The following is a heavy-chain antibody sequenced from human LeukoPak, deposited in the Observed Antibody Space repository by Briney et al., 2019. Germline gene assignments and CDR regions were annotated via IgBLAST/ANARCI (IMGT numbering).Heavy chain of an antibody. CDR2: IYTSGST. D-gene: IGHD3-10*01. Sequence: SETLSLTCTVSGGSISSYYWSWIRQPAGKGLEWIGRIYTSGSTNYNPSLKSRVTMSVDTSKNQFSLKLSSVTAADTAVYYCARGGGYYGSGSYQNYYYYYYMDVWGKGTTVTISS. J-gene: IGHJ6*03. CDR3: ARGGGYYGSGSYQNYYYYYYMDV. CDR1: GGSISSYY. V-gene: IGHV4-4*07.